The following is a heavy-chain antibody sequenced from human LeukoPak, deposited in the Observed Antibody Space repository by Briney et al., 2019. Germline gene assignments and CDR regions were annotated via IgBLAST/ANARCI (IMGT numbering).Heavy chain of an antibody. D-gene: IGHD2-2*01. CDR1: GGSISSGSYY. J-gene: IGHJ4*02. Sequence: SQTLSLTCTVSGGSISSGSYYWSWIRQPAGKGLEWIGRIYTSGSTNYNPSLKSRVTISVDTSKNQFSLKLSSVTAAYTAVYYCARDRGRVVPAAFDYWGQGTLVTVSS. V-gene: IGHV4-61*02. CDR3: ARDRGRVVPAAFDY. CDR2: IYTSGST.